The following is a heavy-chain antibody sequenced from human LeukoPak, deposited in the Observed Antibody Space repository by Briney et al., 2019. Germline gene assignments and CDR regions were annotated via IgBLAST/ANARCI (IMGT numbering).Heavy chain of an antibody. CDR3: AREGGARDSGSYLFDY. Sequence: GGSLRLSCAASGFTFSSYAMHWVRQAPGKGLDWVAVISYDGSNKYYANSVKGRFTISRDNSKNTLYLQMNRLRAEDTAVYYCAREGGARDSGSYLFDYWGQGTLVTVSS. J-gene: IGHJ4*02. V-gene: IGHV3-30*04. CDR2: ISYDGSNK. D-gene: IGHD1-26*01. CDR1: GFTFSSYA.